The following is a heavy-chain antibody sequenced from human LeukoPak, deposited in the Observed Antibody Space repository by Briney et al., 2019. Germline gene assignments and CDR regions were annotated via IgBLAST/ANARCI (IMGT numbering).Heavy chain of an antibody. V-gene: IGHV3-30*02. CDR2: IRYDGSNK. Sequence: SGGSLRLSCAASGFTYSSYGMHRVRQAPGKGLEWVAFIRYDGSNKYYADSVKGRFTISRDNSKNTLYLQMNSLRAEDTAVYYCARITGTSLAFDYWGQGTLVTVSS. J-gene: IGHJ4*02. CDR3: ARITGTSLAFDY. CDR1: GFTYSSYG. D-gene: IGHD1-20*01.